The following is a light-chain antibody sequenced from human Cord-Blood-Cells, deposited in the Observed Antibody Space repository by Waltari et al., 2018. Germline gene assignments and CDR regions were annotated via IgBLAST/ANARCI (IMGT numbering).Light chain of an antibody. Sequence: SYELTQPPSVSVSPGQTARITCSGDALPKQYAYWYQQKPGQAPGLVIYKDSERPSGTPVRFSGSSSGATVTLTISGVQAEDEADYYCQSADSSGTYVVFGGGTKLTVL. J-gene: IGLJ2*01. CDR1: ALPKQY. CDR2: KDS. V-gene: IGLV3-25*03. CDR3: QSADSSGTYVV.